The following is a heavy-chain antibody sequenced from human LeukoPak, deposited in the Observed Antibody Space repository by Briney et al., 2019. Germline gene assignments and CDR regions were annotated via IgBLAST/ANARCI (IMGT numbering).Heavy chain of an antibody. V-gene: IGHV3-15*01. CDR1: GFTFSTYS. D-gene: IGHD1-26*01. J-gene: IGHJ4*02. CDR2: IKSKTDGGTT. CDR3: TTRGGSFSIFDY. Sequence: GGSLRLSCAASGFTFSTYSMNWVRRAPGKGLEWVGRIKSKTDGGTTDYAAPVKGRFTISRDDSKNTLYLQMNSLKTEDTAVYYCTTRGGSFSIFDYWGQGTLVTVSS.